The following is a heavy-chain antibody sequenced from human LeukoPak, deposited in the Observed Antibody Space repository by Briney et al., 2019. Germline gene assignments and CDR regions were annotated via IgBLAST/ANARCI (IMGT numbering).Heavy chain of an antibody. CDR2: IYYSGST. D-gene: IGHD2-2*02. CDR3: ARETTDIVVVPAAIRV. V-gene: IGHV4-39*02. Sequence: SETLSLTCTVSGGSISSSSYYWGWIRQPPGKGLEWIGSIYYSGSTYYNPSLKSRVTISVDTSKNQFSLKLSSVTAADTAVYYCARETTDIVVVPAAIRVWGQGTLVTVSS. CDR1: GGSISSSSYY. J-gene: IGHJ4*02.